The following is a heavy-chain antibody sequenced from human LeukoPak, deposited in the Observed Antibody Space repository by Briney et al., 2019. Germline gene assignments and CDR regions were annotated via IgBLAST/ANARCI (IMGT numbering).Heavy chain of an antibody. D-gene: IGHD2-21*02. CDR2: IYHSGST. CDR1: GGSISSGGYS. Sequence: PSETLSLTCAVSGGSISSGGYSWSWIRQPPGKGLEWIGYIYHSGSTYYNPSLKSRVTISVDRSKNQFSLKLSSVTAADTAVYYCARSRDFNWFDPWGQGTLVTVSS. CDR3: ARSRDFNWFDP. V-gene: IGHV4-30-2*01. J-gene: IGHJ5*02.